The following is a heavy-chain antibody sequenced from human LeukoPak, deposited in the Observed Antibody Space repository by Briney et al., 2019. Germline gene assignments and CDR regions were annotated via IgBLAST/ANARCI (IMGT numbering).Heavy chain of an antibody. J-gene: IGHJ4*02. D-gene: IGHD1-26*01. CDR3: ARERGSFVDY. V-gene: IGHV3-48*04. CDR2: ISSSNITI. Sequence: PGGSLRLSCAASGFTFSSYSMNWVRQAPGKGLEWVSYISSSNITIYYADSVKGRFTISRDNAKNSLYLQMNILRAEDTAVYYCARERGSFVDYWGQGTLVTVSS. CDR1: GFTFSSYS.